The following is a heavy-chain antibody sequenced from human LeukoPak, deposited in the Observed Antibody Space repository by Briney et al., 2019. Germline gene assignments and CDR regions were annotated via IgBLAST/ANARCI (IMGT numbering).Heavy chain of an antibody. V-gene: IGHV1-18*01. J-gene: IGHJ4*02. Sequence: ASVKASCKASGYTFTSYGISWVRQAPGQGLEWMGWISAYNGNTNYAQKLQGRVTMTTDTSTSTAYMELRSLRSDDTAVYYCARDRDSYCSGGSCYGGYWGQGTLVTVSS. D-gene: IGHD2-15*01. CDR1: GYTFTSYG. CDR2: ISAYNGNT. CDR3: ARDRDSYCSGGSCYGGY.